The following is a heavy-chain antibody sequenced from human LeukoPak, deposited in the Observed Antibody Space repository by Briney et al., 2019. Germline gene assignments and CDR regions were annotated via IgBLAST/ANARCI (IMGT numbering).Heavy chain of an antibody. CDR2: IRNDGLTQ. V-gene: IGHV3-7*01. D-gene: IGHD4-17*01. CDR1: GFTFSSRW. Sequence: PGGSLRLSCAASGFTFSSRWMGWVRQAPGKGLEWVANIRNDGLTQYYVDSVKGRLTISRDNAKDSLSLQMNSLRAEDTAVYFCARHGDYCFDLWGQGTLVTVSS. CDR3: ARHGDYCFDL. J-gene: IGHJ4*02.